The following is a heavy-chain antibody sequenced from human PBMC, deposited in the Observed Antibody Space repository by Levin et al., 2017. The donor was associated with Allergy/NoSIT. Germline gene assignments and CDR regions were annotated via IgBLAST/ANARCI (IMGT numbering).Heavy chain of an antibody. J-gene: IGHJ4*02. CDR3: SKAIGDSCYSPIDY. V-gene: IGHV3-23*01. Sequence: GESLKISCAASGFSFSKNAMNWVRQAPGKGLQWVSVISGSDDTTYYADSVKGRFTISRDNSKNTVYLQMNSLRTEDTAVYYCSKAIGDSCYSPIDYWGQGILVTVSS. CDR2: ISGSDDTT. CDR1: GFSFSKNA. D-gene: IGHD2-15*01.